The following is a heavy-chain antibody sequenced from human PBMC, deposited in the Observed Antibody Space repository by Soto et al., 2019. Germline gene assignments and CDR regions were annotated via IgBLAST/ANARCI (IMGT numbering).Heavy chain of an antibody. J-gene: IGHJ4*02. CDR2: INPVNDNT. Sequence: GASVKVSCKASGYSFSDYVIHWVRQAPGQTLEWMGWINPVNDNTKYSKKFQGRVSITRDTSASTAYMELRSLRSDDTAVYYCARDQPAAGTLADDYWGQGTLVTVSS. CDR3: ARDQPAAGTLADDY. CDR1: GYSFSDYV. D-gene: IGHD6-13*01. V-gene: IGHV1-3*01.